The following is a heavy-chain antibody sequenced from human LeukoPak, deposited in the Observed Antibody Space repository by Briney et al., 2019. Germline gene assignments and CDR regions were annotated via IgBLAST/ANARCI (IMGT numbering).Heavy chain of an antibody. Sequence: PGGSLRLSCAASGFTFSSYSMNWVRQAPGKGLEWVSAISGSGGSTYYADSVKGRFTISRDNSKNTLYLQMNSLRADDTAVYYCAKDHYGSGSTTLDYWGQGTLVTVSS. CDR2: ISGSGGST. V-gene: IGHV3-23*01. D-gene: IGHD3-10*01. CDR3: AKDHYGSGSTTLDY. J-gene: IGHJ4*02. CDR1: GFTFSSYS.